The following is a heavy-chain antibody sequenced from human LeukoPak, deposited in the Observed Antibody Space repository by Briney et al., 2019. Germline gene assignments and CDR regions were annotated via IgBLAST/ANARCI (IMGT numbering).Heavy chain of an antibody. D-gene: IGHD3-22*01. Sequence: PGGSLRLSCAASGFTFSSYAMSWVRQAPGKGLEWVSAISGSGGSTYYADSVKGRFTISRDNSKNTLYLQMNSLRAEDTAVYYCAKPYDSSGYSYYFDYWGQGTLVTVSS. CDR2: ISGSGGST. CDR3: AKPYDSSGYSYYFDY. CDR1: GFTFSSYA. V-gene: IGHV3-23*01. J-gene: IGHJ4*02.